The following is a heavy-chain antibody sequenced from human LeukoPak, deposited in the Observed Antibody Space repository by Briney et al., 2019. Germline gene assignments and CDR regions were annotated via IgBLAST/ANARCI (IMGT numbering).Heavy chain of an antibody. CDR1: GFTFSNYA. Sequence: GGSLRLSCAASGFTFSNYAMNWVRQAPGKGLALVASIHVGGDRTYYADSVKGRFTISRDNSKNTLSLLLNSLRAEDTALYYCAKDSSTTNYYYGMDVWGQGTTVTVSS. V-gene: IGHV3-23*01. D-gene: IGHD6-13*01. CDR2: IHVGGDRT. J-gene: IGHJ6*02. CDR3: AKDSSTTNYYYGMDV.